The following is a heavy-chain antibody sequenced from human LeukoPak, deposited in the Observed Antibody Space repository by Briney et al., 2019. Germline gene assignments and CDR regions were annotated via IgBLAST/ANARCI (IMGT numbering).Heavy chain of an antibody. CDR3: AKARYSGSPALDF. CDR2: TRYDESKT. Sequence: GGSLRLSCAASGFAFSINGMHWVRDTPGKGLDWVAFTRYDESKTFYGDSVRGRFTISRDNSKNTLYLQMNSLTTDDSAVYYCAKARYSGSPALDFWGQGTLVTVSS. J-gene: IGHJ4*02. CDR1: GFAFSING. V-gene: IGHV3-30*02. D-gene: IGHD1-26*01.